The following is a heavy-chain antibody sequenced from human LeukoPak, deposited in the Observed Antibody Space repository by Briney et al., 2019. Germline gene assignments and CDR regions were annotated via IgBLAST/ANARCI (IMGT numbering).Heavy chain of an antibody. J-gene: IGHJ4*02. Sequence: GGPLSLSCAASGLPFSSYSMNWVRKAPGKGLKWVSYIGAAGSTTYYADSVKGRFTISRDNAKNSLFLQMNSLRAEDTAVYYCARDSSTYAGPPDYWGQGTLVTVSS. D-gene: IGHD2-2*01. V-gene: IGHV3-48*01. CDR3: ARDSSTYAGPPDY. CDR2: IGAAGSTT. CDR1: GLPFSSYS.